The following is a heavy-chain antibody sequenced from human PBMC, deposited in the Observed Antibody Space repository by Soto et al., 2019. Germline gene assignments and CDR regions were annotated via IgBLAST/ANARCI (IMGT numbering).Heavy chain of an antibody. CDR1: GYTFTSHY. D-gene: IGHD6-19*01. CDR3: ARDRNLETSAWARDY. V-gene: IGHV1-46*03. CDR2: INANSGTT. J-gene: IGHJ4*02. Sequence: QVQLVQSGAEVKKPGAAVEVSCKASGYTFTSHYVHWVRQAPGQRLEWMGLINANSGTTSYAQKFQGRVTMTRDTSTSTVYMELRSLRFEHTAVYYCARDRNLETSAWARDYWGQGTLVTVSS.